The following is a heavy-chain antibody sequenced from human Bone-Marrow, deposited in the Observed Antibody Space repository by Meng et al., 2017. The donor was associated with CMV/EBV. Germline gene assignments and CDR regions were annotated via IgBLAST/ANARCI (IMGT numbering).Heavy chain of an antibody. Sequence: GESLKISCAASGFTFSSYWMHWVRQAPGKGLVWVSRINSDGSSTSYADSVKGRFTISRDNAKNTLYLQMNSLRAEDTAVYYCARHSSGWYEEDYWGQGTLVTVSS. CDR1: GFTFSSYW. J-gene: IGHJ4*02. CDR3: ARHSSGWYEEDY. V-gene: IGHV3-74*01. D-gene: IGHD6-19*01. CDR2: INSDGSST.